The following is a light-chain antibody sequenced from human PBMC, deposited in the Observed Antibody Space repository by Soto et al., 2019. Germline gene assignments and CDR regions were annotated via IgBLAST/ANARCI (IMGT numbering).Light chain of an antibody. V-gene: IGLV2-14*01. Sequence: QSALTQPASVSGSPGQSITISCTGTSSDVGGYNYVSWFQQHPGKAPKLIIYDVNNRPSGVSTRFSGSKSGTTASLTISGLQAEDEAEYFCSSYAGANTLVVFGGGTKLTVL. CDR3: SSYAGANTLVV. J-gene: IGLJ2*01. CDR2: DVN. CDR1: SSDVGGYNY.